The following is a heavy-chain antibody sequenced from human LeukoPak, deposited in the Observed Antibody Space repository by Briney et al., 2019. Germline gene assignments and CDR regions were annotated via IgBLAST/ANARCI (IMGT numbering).Heavy chain of an antibody. CDR1: GDSFSSNSAA. J-gene: IGHJ6*02. CDR2: TYYRSKWYN. Sequence: SQTLSLTCAISGDSFSSNSAAWHWLRQSPSRGLEWLGRTYYRSKWYNDYAVSVKSRITINPDTSKNQFSLQLNSVTPEDTAVYYCARDGYYYGMDVWGQGTTVTVSS. CDR3: ARDGYYYGMDV. V-gene: IGHV6-1*01.